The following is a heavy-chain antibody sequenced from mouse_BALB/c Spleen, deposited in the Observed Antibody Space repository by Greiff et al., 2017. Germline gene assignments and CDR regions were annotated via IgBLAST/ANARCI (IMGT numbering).Heavy chain of an antibody. J-gene: IGHJ1*01. V-gene: IGHV6-6*02. CDR3: TRTHYYYGSTYWYFDG. CDR1: GFTFSNYW. CDR2: IRLEANNYAT. Sequence: EVQLVESGGGLVQPGGSMKLSCVASGFTFSNYWMNWVRQSPEKGLEWVAEIRLEANNYATHYAESVKGRFTISRDDSKSSVYLQMNNLRAEDTGIYYSTRTHYYYGSTYWYFDGWGAGTTVTVSS. D-gene: IGHD1-1*01.